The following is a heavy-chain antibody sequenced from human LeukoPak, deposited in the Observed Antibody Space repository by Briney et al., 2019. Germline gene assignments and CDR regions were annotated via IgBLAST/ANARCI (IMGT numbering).Heavy chain of an antibody. CDR2: ISSSSTSYI. CDR3: AKEYGSGSYPGAFDY. V-gene: IGHV3-21*04. D-gene: IGHD3-10*01. CDR1: GFTFSSHS. J-gene: IGHJ4*02. Sequence: GGSLRLSCAASGFTFSSHSMNWVRQAPGKGLEWVSFISSSSTSYIYYADSVKGRFTISRDNAKNSLYLQMNSLRAEDTAVYYCAKEYGSGSYPGAFDYWGQGTLVTVSS.